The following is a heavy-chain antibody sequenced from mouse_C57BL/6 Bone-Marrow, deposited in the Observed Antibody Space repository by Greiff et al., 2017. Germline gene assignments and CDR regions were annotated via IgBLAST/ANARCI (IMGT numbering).Heavy chain of an antibody. J-gene: IGHJ3*01. CDR2: IYPGGGYT. V-gene: IGHV1-63*01. CDR1: GYTFTNYW. CDR3: ARSKGYGGFAY. Sequence: QVQLQQSGAELVRPGTSVKMSCKASGYTFTNYWIGWAKQRPGHGLEWIGDIYPGGGYTNYNEKFKGKATLTADKSSSTAYMQFSSLTSEDSAIYYCARSKGYGGFAYWGQGTLVTVSA. D-gene: IGHD2-14*01.